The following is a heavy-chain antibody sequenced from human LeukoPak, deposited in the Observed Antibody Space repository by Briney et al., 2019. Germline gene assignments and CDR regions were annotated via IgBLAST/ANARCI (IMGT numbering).Heavy chain of an antibody. D-gene: IGHD1-26*01. Sequence: ASVKVSCKASAYTFTGYYMHWVRQAPGQGLEWMGRINPNSGGTNNAQKFQGRITMTRDTSISTAYMELSRLRSDDTAVYYCARVTVGATNDYPSDYWGQGTLVTVSS. V-gene: IGHV1-2*06. CDR3: ARVTVGATNDYPSDY. CDR1: AYTFTGYY. J-gene: IGHJ4*02. CDR2: INPNSGGT.